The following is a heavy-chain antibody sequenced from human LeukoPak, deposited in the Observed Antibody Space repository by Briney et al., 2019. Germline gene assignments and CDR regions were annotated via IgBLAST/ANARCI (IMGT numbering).Heavy chain of an antibody. J-gene: IGHJ4*02. CDR2: IIPILGIA. Sequence: SAKLSCTASGGTFCSYAISWVRPAPGQGLEWMGRIIPILGIANYAQTSQGRVTITAAKSTSTAYMELSSLRSEDPAGYYCARDGVEGYNPISFDYGGRGTRVSVS. CDR3: ARDGVEGYNPISFDY. V-gene: IGHV1-69*04. CDR1: GGTFCSYA. D-gene: IGHD5-24*01.